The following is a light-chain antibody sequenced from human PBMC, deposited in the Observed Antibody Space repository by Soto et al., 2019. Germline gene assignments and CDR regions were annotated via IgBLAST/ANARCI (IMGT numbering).Light chain of an antibody. V-gene: IGKV3-15*01. Sequence: EIVMTQSPATLSVSPGERVTLSCRASQSVSSNFAWYQQKPGQAPRLLIYGASIRATGIPARFSGSRSGTEFTLTINSLQSEDFAVYYCQPYNNWPLTFGGGTKVDI. CDR2: GAS. J-gene: IGKJ4*01. CDR1: QSVSSN. CDR3: QPYNNWPLT.